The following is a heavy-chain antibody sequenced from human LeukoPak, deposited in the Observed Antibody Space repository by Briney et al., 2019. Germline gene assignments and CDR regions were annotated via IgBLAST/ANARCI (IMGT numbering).Heavy chain of an antibody. V-gene: IGHV3-23*01. Sequence: GGSLRLSCAASGFTLSSYAMSWVRQAPGKGLEWVSAISGSGGSTYYADSVKGRFTISRDNSKNTLYLQMNSLRAEDTAVYYCAKQFGLYYYYGMDVWGQGTTVTVSS. CDR2: ISGSGGST. CDR3: AKQFGLYYYYGMDV. D-gene: IGHD3-16*01. CDR1: GFTLSSYA. J-gene: IGHJ6*02.